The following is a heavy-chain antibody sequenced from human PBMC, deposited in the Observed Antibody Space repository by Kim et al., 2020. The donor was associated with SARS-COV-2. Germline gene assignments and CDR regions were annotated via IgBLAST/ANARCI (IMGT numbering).Heavy chain of an antibody. CDR3: ARGELRYFDWLAADY. V-gene: IGHV4-59*13. D-gene: IGHD3-9*01. CDR1: GGSISSYY. J-gene: IGHJ4*02. Sequence: SETLSLTCTVSGGSISSYYWSWIRQPPGKGLEWIGYIYYSGSTNYNPSLKSRVTISVDTSKNQFSLKLSSVTAAVTAVYYCARGELRYFDWLAADYWGQGTLVTVSS. CDR2: IYYSGST.